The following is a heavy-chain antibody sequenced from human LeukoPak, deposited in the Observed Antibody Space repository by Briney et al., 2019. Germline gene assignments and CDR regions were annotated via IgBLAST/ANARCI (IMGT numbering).Heavy chain of an antibody. CDR3: ARDRGDYYFDY. CDR1: GGSINSYY. CDR2: IYYPGRT. V-gene: IGHV4-59*01. Sequence: SETLSLTRTVSGGSINSYYWSWIRQPPGKGLEWIGYIYYPGRTNYNPALKSRLTISVDTSKNQFSLKLTSVTAADTAVYYCARDRGDYYFDYRGQGTLVTVSS. J-gene: IGHJ4*02. D-gene: IGHD3-3*01.